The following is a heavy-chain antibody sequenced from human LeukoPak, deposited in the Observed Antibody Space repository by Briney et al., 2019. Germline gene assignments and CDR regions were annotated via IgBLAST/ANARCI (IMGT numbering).Heavy chain of an antibody. CDR2: IKHDGSEK. CDR3: VRDGSGWDY. D-gene: IGHD3-10*01. Sequence: SGGSLRLSCAASGFTFNTYWMTWVRQAPGKGLEWVANIKHDGSEKYYVDSVKGRFTISRDNAKNSLFLQMNSLRAEDTAVYYCVRDGSGWDYWGQGTLVTVTS. V-gene: IGHV3-7*05. CDR1: GFTFNTYW. J-gene: IGHJ4*02.